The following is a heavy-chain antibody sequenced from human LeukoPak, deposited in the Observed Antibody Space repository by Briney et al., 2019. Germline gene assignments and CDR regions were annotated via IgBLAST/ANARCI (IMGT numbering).Heavy chain of an antibody. V-gene: IGHV3-30*18. CDR3: AKEYDSRTPWGY. D-gene: IGHD3-22*01. J-gene: IGHJ4*02. CDR2: ISYDGSNK. Sequence: GGSLRLSCAASGFTFSSYGMHWVRQAPGKGLEWVAVISYDGSNKYYADSVKGRFTISRDNSKNTLYLQMNSLRAEDTAVYYCAKEYDSRTPWGYWGQGTLVTVSS. CDR1: GFTFSSYG.